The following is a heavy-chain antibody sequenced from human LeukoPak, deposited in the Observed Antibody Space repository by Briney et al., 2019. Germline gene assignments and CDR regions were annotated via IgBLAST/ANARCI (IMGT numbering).Heavy chain of an antibody. D-gene: IGHD3-22*01. CDR1: GYTFTSHG. V-gene: IGHV1-18*01. CDR3: ARDSYYYDSSGYYLGWFDP. J-gene: IGHJ5*02. Sequence: GASVKVSCKASGYTFTSHGISWVRQAPGQGLEWMGWISTYNGNTNYAQKLQGRVSMTTDTSTSTAYMDLRSLRSDDTAVYYCARDSYYYDSSGYYLGWFDPWGQGTLVTVSS. CDR2: ISTYNGNT.